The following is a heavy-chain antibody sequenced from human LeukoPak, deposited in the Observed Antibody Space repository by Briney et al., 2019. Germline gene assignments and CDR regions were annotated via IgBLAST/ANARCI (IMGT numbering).Heavy chain of an antibody. CDR3: VVGSSYYYYYMDV. V-gene: IGHV5-51*01. Sequence: GESLKTSCKGSGYRFTSYWIGWVRQMPGKGLEWMGIIYPGDSDTRYSPSFQGQVTISADKSISTAYLQWSSLKASDTAMYYCVVGSSYYYYYMDVWGKGTTVTVSS. J-gene: IGHJ6*03. CDR1: GYRFTSYW. CDR2: IYPGDSDT. D-gene: IGHD1-26*01.